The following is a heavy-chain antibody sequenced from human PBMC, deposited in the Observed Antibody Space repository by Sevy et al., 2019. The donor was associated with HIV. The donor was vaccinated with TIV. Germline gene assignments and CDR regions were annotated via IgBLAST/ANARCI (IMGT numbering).Heavy chain of an antibody. Sequence: GGSLRLSCAASGFTFSSYSMNWVRQAPGQGLEWVSSISSSSSYIYYADSVKGRFTISRDNAKNSLYLQMISLRAEDTAVYYCARVECSSTSCYRWRNYYYGMDVWGQGTTVTVSS. V-gene: IGHV3-21*01. D-gene: IGHD2-2*01. CDR2: ISSSSSYI. CDR3: ARVECSSTSCYRWRNYYYGMDV. J-gene: IGHJ6*02. CDR1: GFTFSSYS.